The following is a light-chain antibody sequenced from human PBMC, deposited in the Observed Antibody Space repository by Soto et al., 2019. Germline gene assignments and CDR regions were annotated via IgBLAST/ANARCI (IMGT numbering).Light chain of an antibody. CDR2: DAS. CDR3: QNYSSYSIN. V-gene: IGKV1-5*01. J-gene: IGKJ5*01. Sequence: DIQMTQCPSTLSASVGYRVTITCGASQSIDSWLAWYQQKPGKAPKLLIYDASDLESGVPSRFSGRGSGTEFTLTISSLQPDDFATYYCQNYSSYSINFGQGTRLEIK. CDR1: QSIDSW.